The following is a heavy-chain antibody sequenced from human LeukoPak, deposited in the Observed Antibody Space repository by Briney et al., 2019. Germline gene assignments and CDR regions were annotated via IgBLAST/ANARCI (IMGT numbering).Heavy chain of an antibody. CDR3: VGQQLVGGFDY. Sequence: PSETLSLTCTVSGGSISSSNWWSWVRQPPGKGLEWIGEIYHSGSTNYNPSLKSRVTISVDTSKNQFSLKLSSVTAADTAVYYCVGQQLVGGFDYWGQGTLVTVSS. J-gene: IGHJ4*02. CDR1: GGSISSSNW. CDR2: IYHSGST. D-gene: IGHD6-13*01. V-gene: IGHV4-4*02.